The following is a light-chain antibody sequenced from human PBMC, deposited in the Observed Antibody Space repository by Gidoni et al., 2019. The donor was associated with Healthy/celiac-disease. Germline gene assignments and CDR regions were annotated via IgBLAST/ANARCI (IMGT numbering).Light chain of an antibody. CDR2: AAS. V-gene: IGKV1-39*01. CDR1: QSISSY. J-gene: IGKJ1*01. CDR3: QQSYSTPPWT. Sequence: DIQMTQSPSSLSASVGDRVTITCRASQSISSYLNWYQQKPGEAPKLLIYAASSLQSGVPSRFSGSGSGTDFTLTISSRQPEDFATYYCQQSYSTPPWTFXQXTKVEIK.